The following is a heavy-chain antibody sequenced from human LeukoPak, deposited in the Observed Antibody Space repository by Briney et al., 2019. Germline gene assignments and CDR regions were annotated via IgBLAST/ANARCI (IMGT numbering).Heavy chain of an antibody. Sequence: VASLRVSCTASGYTFTGYNMHWVRQAPGQGLEWMGWINPNSGGTNYAQKFHGRVTITRDTSISTAYMELRRLRSDDTAVYYCARGAHYHDSSQGYDYWGQGTLVTVSS. J-gene: IGHJ4*02. CDR1: GYTFTGYN. CDR2: INPNSGGT. CDR3: ARGAHYHDSSQGYDY. V-gene: IGHV1-2*02. D-gene: IGHD3-22*01.